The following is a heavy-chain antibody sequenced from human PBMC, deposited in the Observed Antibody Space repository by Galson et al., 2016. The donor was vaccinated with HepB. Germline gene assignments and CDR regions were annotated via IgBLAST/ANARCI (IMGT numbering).Heavy chain of an antibody. D-gene: IGHD1-7*01. CDR3: ARIIKTGTTSHFDY. CDR2: ISTSSSPI. J-gene: IGHJ4*02. CDR1: GITFNTYN. Sequence: SLRLSCAASGITFNTYNMVWVRQAPGKGLEWVSYISTSSSPISYRDSVKGRFTISRDNTKNSLYLQLNSLRAEDTAVYYCARIIKTGTTSHFDYWGQGTQVTVSS. V-gene: IGHV3-21*01.